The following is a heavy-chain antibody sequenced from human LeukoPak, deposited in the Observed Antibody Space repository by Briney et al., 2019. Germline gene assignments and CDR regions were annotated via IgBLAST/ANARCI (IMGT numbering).Heavy chain of an antibody. CDR1: GYTFTGYY. J-gene: IGHJ4*02. V-gene: IGHV1-2*02. D-gene: IGHD5-12*01. CDR2: INPNSGGT. Sequence: GASVKVSCKASGYTFTGYYMHWVRQAPGQGLEWMGWINPNSGGTNYAHKFQGRVTMTRDTSISTAYMELSRLRSDDTAVYDCESLDIVATIAGGYFDYWGQGTLVTVSS. CDR3: ESLDIVATIAGGYFDY.